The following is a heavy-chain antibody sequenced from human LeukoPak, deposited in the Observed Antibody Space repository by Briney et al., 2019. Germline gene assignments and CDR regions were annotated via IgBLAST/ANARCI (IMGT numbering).Heavy chain of an antibody. V-gene: IGHV4-38-2*01. J-gene: IGHJ4*02. D-gene: IGHD2-21*02. CDR3: ARRLDSYSFDY. CDR1: GYSISSGYY. CDR2: LYHSGST. Sequence: SETLSLTCAVSGYSISSGYYWGWIRQPPGKGLEWIGILYHSGSTYYNPSLKSRVTISVDTSKNQFSLKLSSVTAADTAVYYCARRLDSYSFDYWGQGTLVTVSS.